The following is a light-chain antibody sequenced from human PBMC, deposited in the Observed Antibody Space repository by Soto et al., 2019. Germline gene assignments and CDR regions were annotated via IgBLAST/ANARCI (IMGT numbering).Light chain of an antibody. Sequence: QSALTQPPSASGSPGQSVANSCTGTNSDVGGYNYVSWYQQHPGKAPKLMIYDVNKRPSGVPDRFSGSKSGNTASLTVSGLQAEDEADYYCSSYAGSTTFDVFGSGTKLTVL. CDR2: DVN. V-gene: IGLV2-8*01. CDR1: NSDVGGYNY. CDR3: SSYAGSTTFDV. J-gene: IGLJ1*01.